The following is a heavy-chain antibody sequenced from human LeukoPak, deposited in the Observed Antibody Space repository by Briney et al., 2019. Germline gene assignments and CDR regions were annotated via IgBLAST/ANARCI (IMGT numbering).Heavy chain of an antibody. CDR2: ISSSGSTI. V-gene: IGHV3-11*01. J-gene: IGHJ4*02. Sequence: GGSLRLSCAASGFTFSNYYMSWIRQAPGKGLEWVSYISSSGSTIYYADSVKGRFTISRDNAKSSLYLQMNSLRAEDTAVYYCARSQYGSGIAFDYWGQGTLVTVSS. D-gene: IGHD3-10*01. CDR3: ARSQYGSGIAFDY. CDR1: GFTFSNYY.